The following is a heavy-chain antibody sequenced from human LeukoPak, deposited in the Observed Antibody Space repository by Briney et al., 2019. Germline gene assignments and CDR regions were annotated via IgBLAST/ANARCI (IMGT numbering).Heavy chain of an antibody. Sequence: SETLSLTCTVSGGSISSYYWSWIRQPPGKGLEWFGYIYYSGSTNYNPSLKSRVTISVDTSKNQFSLKLSSVTAADTAVYYCARGVGWFGELNWFDPWGQGTLVTVSS. CDR1: GGSISSYY. CDR2: IYYSGST. D-gene: IGHD3-10*01. V-gene: IGHV4-59*01. J-gene: IGHJ5*02. CDR3: ARGVGWFGELNWFDP.